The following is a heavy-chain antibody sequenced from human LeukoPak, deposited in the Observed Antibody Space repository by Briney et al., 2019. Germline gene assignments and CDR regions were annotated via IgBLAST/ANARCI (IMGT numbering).Heavy chain of an antibody. J-gene: IGHJ6*03. CDR3: ALQGSPQPNHYYYYMDV. D-gene: IGHD4-11*01. CDR1: GFVFSNYG. V-gene: IGHV3-30*02. CDR2: IQYDGNKT. Sequence: PGGSLRLSCAASGFVFSNYGMHWVRQTPGKELEWVTFIQYDGNKTYYADSVKGRFTISRDNSKNTLFLQMNTLRAEDTAVYYCALQGSPQPNHYYYYMDVWGKGTTVTVSS.